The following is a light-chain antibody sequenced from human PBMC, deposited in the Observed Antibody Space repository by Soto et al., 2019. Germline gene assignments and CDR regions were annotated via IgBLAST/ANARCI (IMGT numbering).Light chain of an antibody. CDR2: GAS. V-gene: IGKV3-20*01. CDR3: QQYVSSRWT. CDR1: QSVSSSY. Sequence: EIVLTQSPGTLSLSPGEIATLSCRASQSVSSSYLAWYQQKPGQAPRLLIYGASSRATGIPDRFSGSGSGTDFTLTISRLEPEDVAVYYCQQYVSSRWTFGQGTKVEIK. J-gene: IGKJ1*01.